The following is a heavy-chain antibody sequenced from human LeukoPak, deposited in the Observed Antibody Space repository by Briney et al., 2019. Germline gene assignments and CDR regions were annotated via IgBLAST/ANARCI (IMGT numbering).Heavy chain of an antibody. D-gene: IGHD3-10*01. Sequence: GGSLRLSCAASGFTFSDYYMSWIRQAPGKGLEWDSYISSSGSTIYYADSVKGRFTISRDNAKNSLYLQMNSLRAEDTAVYYCARYYGSAAPYYFDYWGQGTLVTVSS. CDR3: ARYYGSAAPYYFDY. CDR2: ISSSGSTI. J-gene: IGHJ4*02. V-gene: IGHV3-11*01. CDR1: GFTFSDYY.